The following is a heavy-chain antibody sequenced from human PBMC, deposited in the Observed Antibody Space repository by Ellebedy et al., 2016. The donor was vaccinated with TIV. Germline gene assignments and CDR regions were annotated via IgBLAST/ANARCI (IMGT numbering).Heavy chain of an antibody. D-gene: IGHD3-10*01. CDR1: GYTFISYG. CDR3: ARETTQLLWFGSGFDY. CDR2: ISAHNGNT. Sequence: ASVKVSXXASGYTFISYGISWVRQAPGQGLEWMGWISAHNGNTNYAQKLQGRVTMTTGTSTSTAYMELRSLRSDDTAVYYCARETTQLLWFGSGFDYWGQGTLVTVSS. V-gene: IGHV1-18*01. J-gene: IGHJ4*02.